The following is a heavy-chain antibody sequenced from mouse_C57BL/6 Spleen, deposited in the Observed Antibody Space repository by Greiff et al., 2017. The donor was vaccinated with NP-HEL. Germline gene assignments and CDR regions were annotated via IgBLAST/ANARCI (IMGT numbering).Heavy chain of an antibody. CDR2: IHPNSGST. J-gene: IGHJ4*01. V-gene: IGHV1-64*01. Sequence: QVQLQQPGAELVKPGASVKLSCKASGYTFSSYWMHWVKQRPGQGLEWIGMIHPNSGSTNYNEKFKSKATLTVDKSSSTAYMQLSSLTSEDSVVYYCAKAEYDYDAHYYAMDSWGQGTSVTVSS. CDR3: AKAEYDYDAHYYAMDS. CDR1: GYTFSSYW. D-gene: IGHD2-4*01.